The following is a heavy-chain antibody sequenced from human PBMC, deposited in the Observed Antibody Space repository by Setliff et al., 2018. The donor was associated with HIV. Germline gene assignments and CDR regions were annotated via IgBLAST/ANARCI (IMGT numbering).Heavy chain of an antibody. J-gene: IGHJ5*01. CDR2: IDHRGRT. Sequence: PSETLSLTCAVYGGSFSDYYWNWIRQTPGKGLEWLGEIDHRGRTNYNPSLKIRVTISRDTSKNQFSLRLSSTTVADTAVYYCARGFEGFCSGGSCHWFDSWGQGTLVTVSS. V-gene: IGHV4-34*01. CDR1: GGSFSDYY. CDR3: ARGFEGFCSGGSCHWFDS. D-gene: IGHD2-15*01.